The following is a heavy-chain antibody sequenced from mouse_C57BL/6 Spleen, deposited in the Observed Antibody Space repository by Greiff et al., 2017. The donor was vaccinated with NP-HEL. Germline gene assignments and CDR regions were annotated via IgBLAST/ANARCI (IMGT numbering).Heavy chain of an antibody. Sequence: QVQLQQSGPGLVQPSQSLSITCTVSGFSLTSYGVHWVRQSPGKGLEWLGVIWSGGSTDYNAAFISRLSISKDNSKSQVFFKMNSLQADDTAIYYCARGKYYGSSPWFAYWGQGTLVTVSA. CDR2: IWSGGST. J-gene: IGHJ3*01. V-gene: IGHV2-2*01. CDR1: GFSLTSYG. CDR3: ARGKYYGSSPWFAY. D-gene: IGHD1-1*01.